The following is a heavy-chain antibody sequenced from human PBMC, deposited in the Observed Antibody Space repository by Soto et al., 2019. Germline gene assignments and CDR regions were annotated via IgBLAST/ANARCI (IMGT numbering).Heavy chain of an antibody. J-gene: IGHJ6*02. CDR1: GGSISSYY. CDR3: ARAMYDFWSGYLYPDYYYYGMDV. CDR2: IYYSGST. V-gene: IGHV4-59*01. D-gene: IGHD3-3*01. Sequence: SETLSLTCTGSGGSISSYYWSWIRQPPGKGLEWIGYIYYSGSTNYNPSLKSRVTISVDTSKNQFSLKLSSVTAADTAVYYCARAMYDFWSGYLYPDYYYYGMDVWGQGTTVTVSS.